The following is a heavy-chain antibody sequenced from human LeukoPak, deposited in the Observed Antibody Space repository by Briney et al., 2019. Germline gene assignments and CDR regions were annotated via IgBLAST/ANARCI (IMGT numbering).Heavy chain of an antibody. CDR1: GGSVSSGSYY. J-gene: IGHJ4*02. Sequence: SETLSLTCTVSGGSVSSGSYYWSWIRQPPGKGLEWIGYIYYSGSTNYNPSLKSRVTISVDTFKNQFSLKLSSVTAADTAVYYCARWLTTVTTVDYWGQGTLVTVSS. CDR3: ARWLTTVTTVDY. D-gene: IGHD4-17*01. V-gene: IGHV4-61*01. CDR2: IYYSGST.